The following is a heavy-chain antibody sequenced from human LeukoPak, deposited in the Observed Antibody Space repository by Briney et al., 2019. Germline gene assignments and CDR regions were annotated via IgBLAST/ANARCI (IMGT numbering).Heavy chain of an antibody. J-gene: IGHJ1*01. CDR1: GFTFSDYY. CDR2: ISSSGSTI. CDR3: ARDHSGSYRPYFQH. V-gene: IGHV3-11*04. D-gene: IGHD1-26*01. Sequence: GGSLRLSCAASGFTFSDYYMSWIRQAPGKGLEWVSYISSSGSTIYYADSVKGRFTISRDNAKNSLYLQMNSLRAEDTAVYYCARDHSGSYRPYFQHWGQGTLVTVSS.